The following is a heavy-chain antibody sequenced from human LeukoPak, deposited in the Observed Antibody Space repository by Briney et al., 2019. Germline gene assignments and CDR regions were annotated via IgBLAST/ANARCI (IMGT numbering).Heavy chain of an antibody. J-gene: IGHJ3*02. CDR3: ASERGNIAVAVFDI. D-gene: IGHD6-19*01. CDR2: ITSDGSNT. V-gene: IGHV3-11*04. CDR1: GFTFSDYY. Sequence: PGGSLRPSCAASGFTFSDYYMSWVRQAPGRGLEWASDITSDGSNTYYADSVKGRFTISRDNAKNSLYLQMNSLRAEDTAVYYCASERGNIAVAVFDIWAQGTMVSVSS.